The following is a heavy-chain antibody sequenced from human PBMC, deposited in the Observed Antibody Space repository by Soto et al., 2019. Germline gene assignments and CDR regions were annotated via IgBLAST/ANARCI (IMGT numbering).Heavy chain of an antibody. J-gene: IGHJ1*01. CDR2: IIPLLGIA. CDR3: ARSLSTRPFPLGH. D-gene: IGHD3-16*01. V-gene: IGHV1-69*02. CDR1: GGTFSSYT. Sequence: QVQLVQSGAEVKKPGSSVKVSCKASGGTFSSYTISWVRQAHGQGLEWMGRIIPLLGIANYAQKFQGRVTITADKSTSTAYMGLSSLRSEDTAVYYCARSLSTRPFPLGHWDQGTLVTVSS.